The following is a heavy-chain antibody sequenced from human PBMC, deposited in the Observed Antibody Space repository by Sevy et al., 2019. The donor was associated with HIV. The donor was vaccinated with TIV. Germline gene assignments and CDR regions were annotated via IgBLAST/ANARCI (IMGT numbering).Heavy chain of an antibody. Sequence: GGSLRLSCAASGFTFSSYAMSWVRQAPGKGLEWVSSFTGSGTNTFYADSVKGRFTISRDNSKNTLYLQMNSLGAEDTAVYYCAKDSILVAGHFDYWGQGTLVTVSS. CDR1: GFTFSSYA. CDR2: FTGSGTNT. D-gene: IGHD6-19*01. J-gene: IGHJ4*02. V-gene: IGHV3-23*01. CDR3: AKDSILVAGHFDY.